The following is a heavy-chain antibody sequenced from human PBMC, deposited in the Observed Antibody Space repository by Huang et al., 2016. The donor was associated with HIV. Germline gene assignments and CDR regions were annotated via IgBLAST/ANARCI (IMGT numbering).Heavy chain of an antibody. CDR2: VNPEDGET. V-gene: IGHV1-24*01. CDR1: GYTLSELS. D-gene: IGHD3-16*02. CDR3: TTGLDRFFDY. Sequence: QFQLVQSGAEVKKPGASVKVSCKVSGYTLSELSIHWVRQAPGKGLEWMGGVNPEDGETVYAQNFQGRVTMTEETSADTAYMEVHSLKSADTAVYYCTTGLDRFFDYWGQGTLITVSS. J-gene: IGHJ4*02.